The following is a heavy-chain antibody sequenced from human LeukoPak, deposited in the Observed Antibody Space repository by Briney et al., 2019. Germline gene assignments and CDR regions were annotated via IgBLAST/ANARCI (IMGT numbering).Heavy chain of an antibody. CDR1: GFTVSSIY. D-gene: IGHD3-3*01. CDR3: TTDWSDFWSGSGMDV. CDR2: IYSDGNT. V-gene: IGHV3-53*01. J-gene: IGHJ6*02. Sequence: GSLRLSCAVTGFTVSSIYMSWVRQAPGKGLEWVSFIYSDGNTYYADSVKGRFTLSRDSSRNTLYLQMNSLRVDDTAVYYCTTDWSDFWSGSGMDVWGQGTTVTVSS.